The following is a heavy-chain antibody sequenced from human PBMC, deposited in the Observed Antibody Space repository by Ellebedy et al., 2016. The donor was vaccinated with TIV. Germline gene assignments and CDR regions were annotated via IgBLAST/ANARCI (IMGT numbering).Heavy chain of an antibody. CDR1: GFTFSNYA. CDR2: ISYDGSKK. V-gene: IGHV3-30*18. D-gene: IGHD6-19*01. CDR3: AKDRAVAVPNYYYGMDV. J-gene: IGHJ6*02. Sequence: PGGSLRLSCAASGFTFSNYAMHWVRQAPGKGLAWVAVISYDGSKKHYTDSVKGRFTISRDNSKNKLDLQMNSLRAEDTAVYYCAKDRAVAVPNYYYGMDVWGQGTTVTVSS.